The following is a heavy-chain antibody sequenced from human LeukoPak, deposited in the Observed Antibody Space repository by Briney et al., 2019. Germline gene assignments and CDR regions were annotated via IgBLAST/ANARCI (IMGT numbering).Heavy chain of an antibody. Sequence: PSQTLSLTCTVSGGSISSGGYYWTCIRQPAGQGLDWIGRIYASGSTNYNPSLKSRLTISVDTSKNQFSLNLSSVTAADTAVYYCARSYSSSSVVSYYYYYMDVWGKGTTVTVSS. CDR3: ARSYSSSSVVSYYYYYMDV. CDR2: IYASGST. J-gene: IGHJ6*03. D-gene: IGHD6-13*01. V-gene: IGHV4-61*02. CDR1: GGSISSGGYY.